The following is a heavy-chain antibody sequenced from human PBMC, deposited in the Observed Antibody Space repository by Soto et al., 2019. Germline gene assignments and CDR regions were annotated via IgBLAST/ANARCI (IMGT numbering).Heavy chain of an antibody. CDR1: GYTFTSYG. CDR3: ARDPGIAVAGTSGLYYYYGMDV. Sequence: ASVKVSCKASGYTFTSYGISWVRQAPGQGLEWMGWISAYNGNTNYAQKLQGRVTMTTDTSTSTAYMELRSLRSDDTAVYYCARDPGIAVAGTSGLYYYYGMDVWGQGTTVTV. CDR2: ISAYNGNT. D-gene: IGHD6-19*01. V-gene: IGHV1-18*01. J-gene: IGHJ6*02.